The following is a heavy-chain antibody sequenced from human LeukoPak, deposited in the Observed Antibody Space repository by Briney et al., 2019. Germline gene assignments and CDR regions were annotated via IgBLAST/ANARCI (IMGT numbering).Heavy chain of an antibody. CDR2: ISASGGNT. J-gene: IGHJ4*02. CDR3: AKGDRSGSYSYFDY. CDR1: GFTFSSYA. D-gene: IGHD3-10*01. Sequence: GGSLRLSCVASGFTFSSYAMSWVRQAPGKGLEWVSRISASGGNTYYADSVQGRFTISRDNSKNTLYLQMNSLRAEDTVVFYCAKGDRSGSYSYFDYWGQGTLVTVSS. V-gene: IGHV3-23*01.